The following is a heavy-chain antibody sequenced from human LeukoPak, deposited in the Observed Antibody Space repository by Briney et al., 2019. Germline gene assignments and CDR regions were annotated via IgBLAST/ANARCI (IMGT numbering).Heavy chain of an antibody. CDR1: GYTFTGYY. Sequence: ASVKVSCKASGYTFTGYYMHWVRQAPGQGLEWMGWINPNSGGTNFAQKFQGGVTMTSDTSISTAYMELSRLRSDDTAVYYCARDGYYYDSSSYYFYTGYWGQGTLVTVSS. CDR3: ARDGYYYDSSSYYFYTGY. CDR2: INPNSGGT. J-gene: IGHJ4*02. D-gene: IGHD3-22*01. V-gene: IGHV1-2*02.